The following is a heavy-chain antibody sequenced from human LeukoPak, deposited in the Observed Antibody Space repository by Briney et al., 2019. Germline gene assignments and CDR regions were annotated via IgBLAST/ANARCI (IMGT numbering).Heavy chain of an antibody. CDR1: GFTFSSYG. D-gene: IGHD5-18*01. CDR3: ASHVDTAMAP. J-gene: IGHJ5*02. CDR2: IRYDGSNK. Sequence: PGGSLRLSCAASGFTFSSYGMHWVRQAPGKGLEWVAFIRYDGSNKYYADSVKGRFTISRDNSKNTLYLQMNSLRAEDTAVYYCASHVDTAMAPWGQGTLVTVSS. V-gene: IGHV3-30*02.